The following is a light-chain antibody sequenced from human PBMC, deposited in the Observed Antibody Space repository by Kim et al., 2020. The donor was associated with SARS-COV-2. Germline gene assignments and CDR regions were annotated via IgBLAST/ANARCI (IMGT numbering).Light chain of an antibody. J-gene: IGLJ2*01. CDR2: QDK. CDR3: QAWDSGTAV. CDR1: RLGDQY. V-gene: IGLV3-1*01. Sequence: SVSPGQTASITCSGDRLGDQYACWYQQRPGQSPVLVIYQDKKRPSGIPERFSGSNSGNTATLTISGTQAMDEADYYCQAWDSGTAVFGGGTQLTVL.